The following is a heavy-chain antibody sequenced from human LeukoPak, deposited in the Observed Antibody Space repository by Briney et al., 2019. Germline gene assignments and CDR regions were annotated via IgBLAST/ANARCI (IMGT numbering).Heavy chain of an antibody. V-gene: IGHV3-53*01. Sequence: GGSLRLSCAASGLSVSSNYMSWVRQAPGKGLEWVSVIYSGVSTYSADSVKGRFPMFRDDSKNTLYLQMNSLRAEDTAVYYCARGPRGAAAGTFDYWGQGTLVTVSS. D-gene: IGHD6-13*01. CDR1: GLSVSSNY. CDR2: IYSGVST. CDR3: ARGPRGAAAGTFDY. J-gene: IGHJ4*02.